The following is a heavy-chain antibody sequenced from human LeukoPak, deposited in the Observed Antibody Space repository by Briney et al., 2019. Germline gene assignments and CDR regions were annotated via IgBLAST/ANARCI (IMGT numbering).Heavy chain of an antibody. CDR2: IYYSGST. Sequence: PSETLSLTCTASGGSISSYYWSWIRQPPGKGLEWIGYIYYSGSTNYNPSLKSRVTISVDTSKNQFSLKLSSVTAADTAVYYCAREESQGGYDPVYFDLWGRGTLVTVSS. D-gene: IGHD5-12*01. J-gene: IGHJ2*01. CDR3: AREESQGGYDPVYFDL. CDR1: GGSISSYY. V-gene: IGHV4-59*01.